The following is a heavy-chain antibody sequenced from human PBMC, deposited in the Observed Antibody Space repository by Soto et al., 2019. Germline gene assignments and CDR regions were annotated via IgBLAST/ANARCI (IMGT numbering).Heavy chain of an antibody. Sequence: SETLSLTCTVSGGSVSSGSYYWSWIRQPPGKGLEWIGYIYYSGSTNYNPSLKSRVTISVDTSKNQFSLKLSSVTAADTAVYYCARDGYNHYYYYGMDVWGQGTTVTGSS. J-gene: IGHJ6*02. V-gene: IGHV4-61*01. D-gene: IGHD5-12*01. CDR2: IYYSGST. CDR1: GGSVSSGSYY. CDR3: ARDGYNHYYYYGMDV.